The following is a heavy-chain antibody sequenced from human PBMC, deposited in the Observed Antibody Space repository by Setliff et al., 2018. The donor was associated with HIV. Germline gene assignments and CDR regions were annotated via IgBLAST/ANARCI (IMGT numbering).Heavy chain of an antibody. V-gene: IGHV3-48*04. CDR1: GFTLNDYH. Sequence: GGSLRLSCAASGFTLNDYHMNWVRQAPGKGLEWVSYISIGCTTLYNAESVKARFTISRDYAKNSLHLQMNSLRAEDTAVYYCVRAATTATRNYYYGLDVWGQGTTVTVSS. J-gene: IGHJ6*02. CDR2: ISIGCTTL. D-gene: IGHD4-17*01. CDR3: VRAATTATRNYYYGLDV.